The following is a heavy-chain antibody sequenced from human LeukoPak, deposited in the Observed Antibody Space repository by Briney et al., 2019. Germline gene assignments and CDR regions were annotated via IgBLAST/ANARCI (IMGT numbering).Heavy chain of an antibody. CDR2: YYSGVTT. V-gene: IGHV3-53*01. CDR1: GFPVSSNH. CDR3: AGRYDSSGYPLH. Sequence: GGSLRLSCEVSGFPVSSNHMSWVRQAPGKGLEWVSVYYSGVTTFSADSIKGRFTISRDNSKNTLYLQMNSLRVEDTAVYYCAGRYDSSGYPLHWGQGTLVTVSS. D-gene: IGHD3-22*01. J-gene: IGHJ4*02.